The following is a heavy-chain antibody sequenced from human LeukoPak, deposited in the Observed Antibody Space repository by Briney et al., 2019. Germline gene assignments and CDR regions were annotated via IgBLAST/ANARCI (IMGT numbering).Heavy chain of an antibody. CDR3: ARAPMTTVTESVD. CDR1: GFTFSSYS. V-gene: IGHV3-48*01. Sequence: GGSLRLSCAASGFTFSSYSMNWVRQAPGKGLEWVSYISSSSSTIYYADSVKGRFTISRDNAKNSLCLQMNSLRAEDTAVYYCARAPMTTVTESVDWGQGTLVTVSS. J-gene: IGHJ4*02. D-gene: IGHD4-17*01. CDR2: ISSSSSTI.